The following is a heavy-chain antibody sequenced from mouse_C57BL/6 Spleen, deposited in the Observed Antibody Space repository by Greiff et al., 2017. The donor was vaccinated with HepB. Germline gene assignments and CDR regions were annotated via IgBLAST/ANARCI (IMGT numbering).Heavy chain of an antibody. CDR2: ISSGSSTI. V-gene: IGHV5-17*01. CDR1: GFTFSDYG. Sequence: DVKLVESGGGLVKPGGSLKLSCAASGFTFSDYGMHWVRQAPEKGLEWVAYISSGSSTIYYADTVKDRFTISRDNAKNTLFLQMTSLRSEDTAMYYCAKSTMVTTFDYWGQGTTLTVSS. CDR3: AKSTMVTTFDY. D-gene: IGHD2-2*01. J-gene: IGHJ2*01.